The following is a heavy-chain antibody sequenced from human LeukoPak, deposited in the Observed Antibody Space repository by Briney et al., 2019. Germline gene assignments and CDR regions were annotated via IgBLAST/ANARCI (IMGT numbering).Heavy chain of an antibody. CDR2: INHSGST. D-gene: IGHD1-1*01. J-gene: IGHJ4*02. CDR3: ARGPPRTYYFDH. CDR1: GGSFSGYY. V-gene: IGHV4-34*01. Sequence: KPSETLSLTCAVYGGSFSGYYWSWIRQPPGKGLEWIGEINHSGSTNYNPSLKSRVTISVDTSKNQFSLKLSSVTAADTAVYYCARGPPRTYYFDHWGQGTLVTVSS.